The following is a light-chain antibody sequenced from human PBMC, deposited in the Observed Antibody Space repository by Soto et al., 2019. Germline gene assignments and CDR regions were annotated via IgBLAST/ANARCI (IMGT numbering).Light chain of an antibody. Sequence: EIVLTQSPGTLSLSPGERATLSCRASQSVSSSYLAWYQQKPGQAPRLLIYGASSRATGIPDRFSGSGSGTDFTLTISRLEPEDFEVYYCQQYGSSPYTFGQGTTLEIK. J-gene: IGKJ2*01. CDR3: QQYGSSPYT. CDR1: QSVSSSY. CDR2: GAS. V-gene: IGKV3-20*01.